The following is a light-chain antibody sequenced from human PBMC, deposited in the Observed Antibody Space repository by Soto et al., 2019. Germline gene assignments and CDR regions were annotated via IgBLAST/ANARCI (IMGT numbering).Light chain of an antibody. CDR3: QQYGSSHRT. CDR2: GAS. V-gene: IGKV3-20*01. CDR1: QSVTSNY. J-gene: IGKJ1*01. Sequence: EIVVTQSPGTLSLSPGERATLSCRASQSVTSNYLAWYQQKPGQAPRLLIYGASRRATAIPDRFSGSGSGTDFTLTISRLEPEDFAVYYCQQYGSSHRTFGQGTKVDIK.